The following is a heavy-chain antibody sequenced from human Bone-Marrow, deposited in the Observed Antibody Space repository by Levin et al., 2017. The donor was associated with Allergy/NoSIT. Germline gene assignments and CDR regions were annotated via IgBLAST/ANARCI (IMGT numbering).Heavy chain of an antibody. CDR2: ISPSGGTP. D-gene: IGHD3-3*01. J-gene: IGHJ6*02. Sequence: GASVKVSCKASGITSINFFLNWVRQAPGQGLEWMGIISPSGGTPNYAPKFQGRVTMTTDRSTSTVYMEVSGLRSEDTAVYYCASSKTIFGEGIVENYYGMDVWGQGTTVIVSS. CDR3: ASSKTIFGEGIVENYYGMDV. V-gene: IGHV1-46*01. CDR1: GITSINFF.